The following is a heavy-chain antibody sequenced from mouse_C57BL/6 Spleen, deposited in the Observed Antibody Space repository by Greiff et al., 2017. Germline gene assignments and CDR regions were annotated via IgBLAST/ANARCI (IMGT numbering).Heavy chain of an antibody. CDR3: ARSLLGFDY. D-gene: IGHD4-1*01. CDR1: GYAFSSSW. J-gene: IGHJ2*01. Sequence: VHLVESGPELVKPGASVKISCKASGYAFSSSWMNWVKQRPGKGLEWIGRIYPGDGDTNYNGKFKGKATLTADKSSSTAYMQLSSLTSEDSAVYFCARSLLGFDYWGQGTTRTVSS. CDR2: IYPGDGDT. V-gene: IGHV1-82*01.